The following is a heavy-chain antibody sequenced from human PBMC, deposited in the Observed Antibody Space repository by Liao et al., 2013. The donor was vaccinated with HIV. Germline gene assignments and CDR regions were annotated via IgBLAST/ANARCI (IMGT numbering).Heavy chain of an antibody. Sequence: QVQLQQWGAGLLKPSETLSLTCAVYGGSFSGYYWSWIRQPPGKGLEWIGEINHSGSTNYNPSLKSRVTISVDTSKNQFSLKLSSVTAADTAVYYCARLGQQLTFDYWGQGTLVTVSS. D-gene: IGHD6-13*01. V-gene: IGHV4-34*01. J-gene: IGHJ4*02. CDR2: INHSGST. CDR1: GGSFSGYY. CDR3: ARLGQQLTFDY.